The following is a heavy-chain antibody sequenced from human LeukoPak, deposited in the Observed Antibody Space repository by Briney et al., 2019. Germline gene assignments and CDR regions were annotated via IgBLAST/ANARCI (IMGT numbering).Heavy chain of an antibody. CDR1: GGSISLSYYY. D-gene: IGHD3-22*01. J-gene: IGHJ4*02. V-gene: IGHV4-39*02. Sequence: PSETLSLTCSVSGGSISLSYYYWGWIRQPPGKALEWIGSVYYSGTTSYNPSLKSRVTISVDMSKNHFSLRLSSVTAADTAVYXXXXXVRARTYYYDSSGYYYFDYWGQGTLVTVSS. CDR3: XXXVRARTYYYDSSGYYYFDY. CDR2: VYYSGTT.